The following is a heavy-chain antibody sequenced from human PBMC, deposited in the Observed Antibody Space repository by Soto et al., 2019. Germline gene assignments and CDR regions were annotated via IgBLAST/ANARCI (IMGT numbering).Heavy chain of an antibody. V-gene: IGHV3-48*02. CDR3: ARGQGVGFKYYFDS. Sequence: GVSLRFSWAGAGFTFCNYNPNWVRQAPGKGLEWVSYMSGSGSNVYYADSVKGRFTISRDNAKKSLYLQMNSLRDEDTAVYYCARGQGVGFKYYFDSWCQGAL. CDR1: GFTFCNYN. CDR2: MSGSGSNV. D-gene: IGHD2-15*01. J-gene: IGHJ4*02.